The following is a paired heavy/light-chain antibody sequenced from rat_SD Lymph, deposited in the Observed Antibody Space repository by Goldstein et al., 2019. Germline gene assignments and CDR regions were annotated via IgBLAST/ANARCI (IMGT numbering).Heavy chain of an antibody. CDR2: IRSGGST. J-gene: IGHJ3*01. CDR1: GFSLTSNS. CDR3: TGNWFAY. V-gene: IGHV2-1*01. Sequence: QVQLKESGPGLVQPSETLSLTCTVSGFSLTSNSVHWVRQPPGKGLEWMGIIRSGGSTDYNSALKSRLSISRDTSKSQVFLKMNSLQTEDTAIYYCTGNWFAYWGQGTLVTVSS.
Light chain of an antibody. CDR2: RMS. J-gene: IGKJ5*01. CDR3: GQLLENPLT. Sequence: DIVMTQAPLSVSVTPGESASISCRSSKSLLHSNGITYVYWYLQKPGKSPQLLIYRMSNLASGVPDRFSGSGSETDFTLKISRVEAEDVGIYYCGQLLENPLTFGSGTKLEIK. V-gene: IGKV2S17*01. CDR1: KSLLHSNGITY.